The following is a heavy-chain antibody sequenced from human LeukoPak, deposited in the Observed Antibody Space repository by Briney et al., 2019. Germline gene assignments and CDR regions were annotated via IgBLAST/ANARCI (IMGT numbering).Heavy chain of an antibody. CDR3: ARGPLGTRVFDY. D-gene: IGHD6-13*01. J-gene: IGHJ4*02. V-gene: IGHV3-23*01. CDR1: GFTFSSYG. Sequence: PERSLRLSCAASGFTFSSYGMHWVRQAPGKGLEWVSGLSGSGGSTYYADSMKGRFTISRDNSKNTLYLQMNSLRAEDTAVYYCARGPLGTRVFDYWGQGTLVTVSS. CDR2: LSGSGGST.